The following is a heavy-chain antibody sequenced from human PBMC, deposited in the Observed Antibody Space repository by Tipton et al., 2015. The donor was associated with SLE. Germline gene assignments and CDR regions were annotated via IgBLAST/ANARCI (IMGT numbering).Heavy chain of an antibody. CDR3: ATEGRVGAFDI. J-gene: IGHJ3*02. CDR1: GYSFFRYG. Sequence: QSGAEVKKPGASVKVSCKASGYSFFRYGLSWVRQAPGQGLEWMGWISGYNGNTNYAQKVQGRVTMTTDTSTRTAYMDLSSLRSEDTAVFYCATEGRVGAFDIWGQGTMVTVSS. V-gene: IGHV1-18*01. CDR2: ISGYNGNT.